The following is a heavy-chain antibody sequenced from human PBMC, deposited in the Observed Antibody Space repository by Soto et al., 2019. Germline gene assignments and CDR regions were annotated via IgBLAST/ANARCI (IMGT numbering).Heavy chain of an antibody. Sequence: TSETLSLTCSVSSASLSSSTYYWSWIRQPPGRGPEWIGSIYYSGNTYYKPSLKSRVSISIDTSRNQFSLKLTSVTAADTGVYYCASSSPFHYWGPGILVTVPQ. CDR1: SASLSSSTYY. CDR3: ASSSPFHY. CDR2: IYYSGNT. J-gene: IGHJ4*02. V-gene: IGHV4-39*01. D-gene: IGHD6-6*01.